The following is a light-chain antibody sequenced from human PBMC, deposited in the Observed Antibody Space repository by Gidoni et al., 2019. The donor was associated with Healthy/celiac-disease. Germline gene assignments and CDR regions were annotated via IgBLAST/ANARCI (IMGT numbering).Light chain of an antibody. J-gene: IGLJ3*02. CDR2: EGS. CDR1: SSDVGRYNL. CDR3: CSYAGSSSWV. V-gene: IGLV2-23*01. Sequence: QSALTQPASVAGSPGPSITISCTGTSSDVGRYNLVSWYQQHPGKAPKLMIYEGSKRPSGVSNRFSGSKSGNTASLTISVLQAEDEADYYCCSYAGSSSWVFGGGTKLTVL.